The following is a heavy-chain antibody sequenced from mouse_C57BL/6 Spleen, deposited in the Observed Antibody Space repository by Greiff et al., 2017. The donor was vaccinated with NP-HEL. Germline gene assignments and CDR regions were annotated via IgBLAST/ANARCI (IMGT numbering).Heavy chain of an antibody. J-gene: IGHJ2*01. V-gene: IGHV2-5*01. Sequence: VHLVESGPGLVQPSQSLSITCTVSGFSLTSYGVHWVRQSPGKGLEWLGVIWRGGSTDYNAAFMSRLSITKDNSKSQVFFKMNSLQADDTAIYYCAAYYGSSPYYFDYWGQGTTLTVSS. D-gene: IGHD1-1*01. CDR2: IWRGGST. CDR3: AAYYGSSPYYFDY. CDR1: GFSLTSYG.